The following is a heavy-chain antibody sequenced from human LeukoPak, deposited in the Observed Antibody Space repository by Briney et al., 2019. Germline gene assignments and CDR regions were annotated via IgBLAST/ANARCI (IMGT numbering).Heavy chain of an antibody. V-gene: IGHV4-31*03. CDR3: ATGNGAAGLDY. J-gene: IGHJ4*02. CDR2: IYHSGST. Sequence: PSETLSLTCTVSGGSISSGGYYWSWIRQQPGKGLEWIGYIYHSGSTYYNPSLKSRVTISVDTSKNQFSLKLSSVTAADTAVYYCATGNGAAGLDYWGQGTLVTVSS. CDR1: GGSISSGGYY. D-gene: IGHD6-13*01.